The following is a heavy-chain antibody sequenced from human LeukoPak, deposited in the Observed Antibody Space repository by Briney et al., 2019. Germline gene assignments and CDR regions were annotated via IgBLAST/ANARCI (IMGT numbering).Heavy chain of an antibody. D-gene: IGHD3-22*01. J-gene: IGHJ6*02. CDR3: ARGPRYGSSGYPNYGMDV. CDR1: GFTFSSHD. CDR2: IGTGGDT. Sequence: GGSLRLSCAASGFTFSSHDMHWGRQATGKGLEWGSAIGTGGDTYYVDAVKGRFTISRENAKNSLYLQMNSLRAGDTAVYYCARGPRYGSSGYPNYGMDVWGQGTTVTVSS. V-gene: IGHV3-13*01.